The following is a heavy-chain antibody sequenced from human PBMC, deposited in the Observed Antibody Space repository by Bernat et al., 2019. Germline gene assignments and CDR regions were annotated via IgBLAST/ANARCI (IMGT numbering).Heavy chain of an antibody. D-gene: IGHD6-19*01. CDR1: GFTFSSYG. CDR2: ISYDGSNK. J-gene: IGHJ1*01. V-gene: IGHV3-30*18. CDR3: AKAEEQWLGEYFQH. Sequence: QVQLVESGGGVAQPGRSLRLSCAASGFTFSSYGMHWVRQAPGKGLEWVAVISYDGSNKYYADSVKGRFTISRDNSKNTLYLQMNSLRAEDTAVYYCAKAEEQWLGEYFQHWGQGTLVTVSS.